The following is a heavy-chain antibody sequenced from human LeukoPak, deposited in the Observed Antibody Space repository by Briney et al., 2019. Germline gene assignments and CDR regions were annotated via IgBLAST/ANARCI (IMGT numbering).Heavy chain of an antibody. CDR1: GFSLSSSTGAD. CDR2: IYWDDEK. CDR3: AHRRGGDFDS. J-gene: IGHJ4*02. V-gene: IGHV2-5*02. D-gene: IGHD3-16*01. Sequence: SGPTLVNPTQTLTLTCTFSGFSLSSSTGADVGWIRQPPGKALEWLALIYWDDEKHYSPALESRLTITKDTSKNEVVLTMTNMDPVDTATYYCAHRRGGDFDSWGQGTLVTVSS.